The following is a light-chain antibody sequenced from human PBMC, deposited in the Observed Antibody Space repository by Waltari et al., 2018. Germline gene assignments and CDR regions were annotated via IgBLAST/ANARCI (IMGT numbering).Light chain of an antibody. Sequence: DIVLTQSPAILSLSPGERASLSCRSSKSVTNYLAWYQQKPGQAPRLLIYDTSTRATGIPARFSGSGFGTYFTLTISSLEPEDFAGYYCQQRRDWPLTFGGGTKVEIK. V-gene: IGKV3-11*01. J-gene: IGKJ4*01. CDR2: DTS. CDR3: QQRRDWPLT. CDR1: KSVTNY.